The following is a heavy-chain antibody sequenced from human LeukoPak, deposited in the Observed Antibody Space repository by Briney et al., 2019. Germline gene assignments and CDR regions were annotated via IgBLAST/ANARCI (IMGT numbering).Heavy chain of an antibody. CDR2: IYYSGST. CDR3: ARDERGYDILNGYYNGWFDP. V-gene: IGHV4-59*01. J-gene: IGHJ5*02. CDR1: GGSISSYY. D-gene: IGHD3-9*01. Sequence: SETLSLTCTVSGGSISSYYWSWIRQPPGKGLEWIGYIYYSGSTNYNPSLKSRVTISVDTSKNQFSLKLSSVTAADTAVYYCARDERGYDILNGYYNGWFDPWGQGTLVTVSS.